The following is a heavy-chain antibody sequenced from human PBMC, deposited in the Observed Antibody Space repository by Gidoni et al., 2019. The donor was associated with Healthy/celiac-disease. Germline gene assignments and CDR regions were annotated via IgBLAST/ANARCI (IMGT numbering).Heavy chain of an antibody. J-gene: IGHJ6*02. CDR3: ARALYCTNGVCRERLGMDV. Sequence: QVQLVQSGAEVKKPGSSVKVSCKASGGTFSSYAISWVRQAPGQGLEWMGRIIPILGIANYAQKFQGRVTITADKSTSTAYMELSSLRSEDTAVYYCARALYCTNGVCRERLGMDVWGQGTTVTVSS. V-gene: IGHV1-69*04. CDR2: IIPILGIA. CDR1: GGTFSSYA. D-gene: IGHD2-8*01.